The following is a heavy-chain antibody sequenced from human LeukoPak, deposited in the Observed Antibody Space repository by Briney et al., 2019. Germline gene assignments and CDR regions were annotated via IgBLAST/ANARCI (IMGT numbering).Heavy chain of an antibody. Sequence: PSETLSLTCTVSGGSISSYYWSWIRQPPGKGLEWIGYIYYSGSTNYNPSLKSRVTISVDTSKNQFSLKLSSVTAADTAVYYCARVVRFRESPYNWFDPWGQGTLVTVSS. J-gene: IGHJ5*02. CDR2: IYYSGST. CDR1: GGSISSYY. D-gene: IGHD3-10*01. V-gene: IGHV4-59*01. CDR3: ARVVRFRESPYNWFDP.